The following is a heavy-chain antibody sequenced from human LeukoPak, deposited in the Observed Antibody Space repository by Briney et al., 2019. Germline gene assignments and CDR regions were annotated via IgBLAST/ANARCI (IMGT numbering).Heavy chain of an antibody. CDR3: ARYNSGTIDY. J-gene: IGHJ4*02. D-gene: IGHD1-1*01. CDR2: IWYDGSEK. Sequence: GRSLRLSCAASGFTFSSYGMHWVRQAPGKGLEWVAVIWYDGSEKYYADSVKGRFPISRDNSKNTLYLQMDSLRAEDTAVYYCARYNSGTIDYWAQGTLVTVSS. V-gene: IGHV3-33*01. CDR1: GFTFSSYG.